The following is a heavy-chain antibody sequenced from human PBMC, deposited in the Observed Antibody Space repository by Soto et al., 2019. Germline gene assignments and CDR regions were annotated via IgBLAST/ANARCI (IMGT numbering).Heavy chain of an antibody. D-gene: IGHD1-26*01. Sequence: ASVKVSCKASGYTFTNSGISWVRQAPGQGLEWMGWISTDNGNTNYAQHLQGRVSMTTDTSTSTVYMELSSLRSEDTAVYYCARVAVGAPDIWGQGTMVTVSS. CDR3: ARVAVGAPDI. CDR1: GYTFTNSG. V-gene: IGHV1-18*01. CDR2: ISTDNGNT. J-gene: IGHJ3*02.